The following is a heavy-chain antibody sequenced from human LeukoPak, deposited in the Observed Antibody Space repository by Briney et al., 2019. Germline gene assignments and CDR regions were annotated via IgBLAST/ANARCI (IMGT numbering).Heavy chain of an antibody. J-gene: IGHJ4*02. CDR3: ASPYSGYDYNFDH. V-gene: IGHV3-64D*06. CDR2: ISSNEGST. D-gene: IGHD5-12*01. Sequence: GGSLRLSCSASGFTFSSYAMHWVRQAPGKGLEYVSSISSNEGSTYYADSVKGRFTISRDNSKNTLFLQMSSLRTEDTAVYYCASPYSGYDYNFDHWGQGTLVTVSS. CDR1: GFTFSSYA.